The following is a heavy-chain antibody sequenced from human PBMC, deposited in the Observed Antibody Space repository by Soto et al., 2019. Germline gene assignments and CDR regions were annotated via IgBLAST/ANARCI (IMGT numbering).Heavy chain of an antibody. D-gene: IGHD6-13*01. CDR1: GYTFTSYY. Sequence: QVQLVQSGAEVKKPGASVKVSCKASGYTFTSYYMHWVRQAPGQGLEWMGIINPSGGGTDYAQGFRGRVTMTRDTSTSTVYMELSSLRSEYTAVYYCARVAMPQQQLVYFDLWGRGTLVTVSS. J-gene: IGHJ2*01. V-gene: IGHV1-46*01. CDR3: ARVAMPQQQLVYFDL. CDR2: INPSGGGT.